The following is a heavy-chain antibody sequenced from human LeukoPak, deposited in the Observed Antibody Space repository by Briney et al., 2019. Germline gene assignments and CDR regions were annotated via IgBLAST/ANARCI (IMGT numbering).Heavy chain of an antibody. CDR2: INHSGST. D-gene: IGHD6-19*01. J-gene: IGHJ4*02. CDR1: GGSFSGYY. Sequence: SETLSLTCAVYGGSFSGYYWSWIRQPPGKGLEWIGEINHSGSTNYNPSLKSRVTMSVDTSKNQFSLKLSSVTAADTAVYYCARDKGIAVAGLDYWGQGTLVTVSS. V-gene: IGHV4-34*01. CDR3: ARDKGIAVAGLDY.